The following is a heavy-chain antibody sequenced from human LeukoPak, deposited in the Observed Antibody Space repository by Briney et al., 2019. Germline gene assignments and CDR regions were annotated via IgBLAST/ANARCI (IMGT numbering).Heavy chain of an antibody. CDR2: INPSGGST. V-gene: IGHV3-23*01. CDR1: GFTFSNYA. Sequence: GGSLRLSCAASGFTFSNYAMNWVRQAPGKGLEWVSAINPSGGSTYYADSVKGRFTISRDNSKNTLYLQMNSLRAEDTALYFCAKAVSHSYFDFWGQGTLVTVSA. CDR3: AKAVSHSYFDF. J-gene: IGHJ4*02. D-gene: IGHD6-19*01.